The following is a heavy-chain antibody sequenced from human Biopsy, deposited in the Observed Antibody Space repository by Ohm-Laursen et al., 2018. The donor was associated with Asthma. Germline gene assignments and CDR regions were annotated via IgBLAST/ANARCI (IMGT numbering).Heavy chain of an antibody. D-gene: IGHD3-9*01. Sequence: SSVKVSCKTSGYTFNSAGITWVRQAPGQGLEWMGWISVYNGNTKVAQKLQDRVTMITDTSTSTAYMELRSLRSDGTAVYFCARTYYDFLTGQVNDAFAIWGQGTVVTVSS. V-gene: IGHV1-18*01. CDR3: ARTYYDFLTGQVNDAFAI. CDR2: ISVYNGNT. J-gene: IGHJ3*02. CDR1: GYTFNSAG.